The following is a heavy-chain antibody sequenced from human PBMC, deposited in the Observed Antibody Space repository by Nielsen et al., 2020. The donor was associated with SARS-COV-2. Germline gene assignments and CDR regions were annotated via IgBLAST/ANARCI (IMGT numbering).Heavy chain of an antibody. Sequence: RGSLRLSCAASGFTFSSYDMHWVRQATGKGLEWVSAIGTAGDTYYPGSVKGRFTISRENAKNSLYLQMNSLRAGDTAVYYCARVSFHSGSFYWYFDLWGRGTLVTVSS. D-gene: IGHD1-26*01. CDR2: IGTAGDT. V-gene: IGHV3-13*01. J-gene: IGHJ2*01. CDR1: GFTFSSYD. CDR3: ARVSFHSGSFYWYFDL.